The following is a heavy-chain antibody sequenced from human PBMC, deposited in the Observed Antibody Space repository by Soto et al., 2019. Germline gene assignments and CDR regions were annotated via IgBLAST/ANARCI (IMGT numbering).Heavy chain of an antibody. CDR2: IIPIFGTA. D-gene: IGHD3-22*01. V-gene: IGHV1-69*13. J-gene: IGHJ4*02. CDR1: GGTFSSYA. CDR3: ARVGGLGHYDSSGYFDY. Sequence: VASVKVSCKASGGTFSSYAISWVRQAPGQGLEWMGGIIPIFGTANYAQKFQGRVTITADESTSTAYMELSSLRSEDTAVYYCARVGGLGHYDSSGYFDYWGQGTLVTVSS.